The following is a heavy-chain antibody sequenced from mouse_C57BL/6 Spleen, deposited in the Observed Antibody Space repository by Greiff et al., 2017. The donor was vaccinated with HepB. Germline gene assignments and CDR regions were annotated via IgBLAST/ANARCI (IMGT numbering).Heavy chain of an antibody. V-gene: IGHV1-82*01. Sequence: VQLQQSGPELVKPGASVKISCKASGYAFSSSWMNWVKQRPGKGLEWIGRIYPGDGDTNYNGKFKGKATLTADNSSSTAYMQLSSLTSEDSAVYFCARWAYYYGSSYDWYFDVWGTGTTVTVSS. CDR1: GYAFSSSW. J-gene: IGHJ1*03. CDR2: IYPGDGDT. D-gene: IGHD1-1*01. CDR3: ARWAYYYGSSYDWYFDV.